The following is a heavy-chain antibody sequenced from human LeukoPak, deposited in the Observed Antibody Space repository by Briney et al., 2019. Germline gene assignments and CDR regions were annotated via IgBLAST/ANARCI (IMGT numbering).Heavy chain of an antibody. J-gene: IGHJ4*02. CDR2: MNPNSGNT. Sequence: ASVKVSCKASGYTFTSYDINWVRQATGQGLEWMGWMNPNSGNTGYAQKFQGRVTMTRDMSTSTVYMELSSLRSEDTAVYYCARHLRGFGATQYFDYWGQGTLVTVSS. V-gene: IGHV1-8*01. D-gene: IGHD1-26*01. CDR3: ARHLRGFGATQYFDY. CDR1: GYTFTSYD.